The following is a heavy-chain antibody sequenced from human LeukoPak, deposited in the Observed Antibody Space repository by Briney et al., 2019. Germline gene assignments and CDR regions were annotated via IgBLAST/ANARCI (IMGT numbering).Heavy chain of an antibody. CDR3: VRYYTRHSWYFDL. Sequence: PGGSLRLSCAASRFTFSSYAMHWVRQAPGKGLEWVAVISYDGGHKYYADSVKGRFTISRDNAKNSLYLQMNSLRAEDTAVYYCVRYYTRHSWYFDLWGRGTLVTVSS. CDR2: ISYDGGHK. J-gene: IGHJ2*01. CDR1: RFTFSSYA. D-gene: IGHD3-10*01. V-gene: IGHV3-30*04.